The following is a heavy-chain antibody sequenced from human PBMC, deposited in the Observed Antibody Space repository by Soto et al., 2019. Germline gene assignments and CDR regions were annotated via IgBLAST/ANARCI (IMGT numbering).Heavy chain of an antibody. V-gene: IGHV1-69*12. D-gene: IGHD3-3*02. CDR2: IMPVFRTP. Sequence: QVHLEQSGAEVKKPGSSVKVSCKASGGTFRTAAISWVRQAPGQGLEWLGGIMPVFRTPDYAQRFKGRVTITADESTSTAYMELSGLRSDDTAVYYCARENDRPQLGGNYYYILDVWGQGTTITVSS. J-gene: IGHJ6*02. CDR1: GGTFRTAA. CDR3: ARENDRPQLGGNYYYILDV.